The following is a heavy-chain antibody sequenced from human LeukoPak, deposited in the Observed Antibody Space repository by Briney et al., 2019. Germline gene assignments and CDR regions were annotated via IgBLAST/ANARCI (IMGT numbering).Heavy chain of an antibody. J-gene: IGHJ4*02. Sequence: GGSLLLSCSAPGFPFNRYPMPSVRQAPGKGLEWVWLISGVGITTHYLDSVKSRFSLSRDNSKSALYLHMNRLRAEDTALYYCAKDHVYGGADDWGQRTLVTVSS. CDR1: GFPFNRYP. CDR3: AKDHVYGGADD. CDR2: ISGVGITT. V-gene: IGHV3-43*02. D-gene: IGHD4-23*01.